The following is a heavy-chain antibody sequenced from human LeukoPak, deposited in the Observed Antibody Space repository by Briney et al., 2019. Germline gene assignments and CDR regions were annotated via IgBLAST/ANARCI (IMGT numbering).Heavy chain of an antibody. J-gene: IGHJ4*02. V-gene: IGHV3-23*01. CDR3: AKGGEVDY. CDR1: GFTFSNYA. Sequence: GGSLRLSCAASGFTFSNYAMSWVRQAPGKGLEWVSPISDSGASIYYADSVKGRFTISRDNAKNSLYLQMNSLRAEDTAVYYCAKGGEVDYWGQGTLVTVSS. CDR2: ISDSGASI.